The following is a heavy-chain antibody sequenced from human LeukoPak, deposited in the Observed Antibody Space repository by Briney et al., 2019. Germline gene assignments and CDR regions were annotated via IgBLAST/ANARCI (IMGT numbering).Heavy chain of an antibody. Sequence: QPGGSLRLSCAASGFTFSSYWMSWVRQAPGKGLEWVANIKQDGSEKYYVDSVKGRFTISRDNAKNSLYLQMNSLRAEDTAVYYCASHIWFGVNWFDPWGQGTLVTVSS. V-gene: IGHV3-7*01. CDR1: GFTFSSYW. D-gene: IGHD3-10*01. J-gene: IGHJ5*02. CDR2: IKQDGSEK. CDR3: ASHIWFGVNWFDP.